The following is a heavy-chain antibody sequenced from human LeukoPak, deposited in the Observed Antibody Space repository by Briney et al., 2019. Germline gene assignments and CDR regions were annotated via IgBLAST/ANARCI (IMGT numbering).Heavy chain of an antibody. V-gene: IGHV4-39*01. CDR1: GGSISSSSYY. CDR3: ARRWNSLKNFDY. J-gene: IGHJ4*02. CDR2: IYYSGST. D-gene: IGHD1-7*01. Sequence: SETLSLTCTVSGGSISSSSYYWGWIRQPPGKGLEWIGSIYYSGSTYYNPSLKSRVTISVDTSKNQFSLKLSSVTAADTAVYYCARRWNSLKNFDYWGQGTLVTVSS.